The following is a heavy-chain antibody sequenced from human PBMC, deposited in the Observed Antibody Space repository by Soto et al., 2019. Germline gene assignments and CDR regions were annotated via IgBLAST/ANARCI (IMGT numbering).Heavy chain of an antibody. Sequence: PGGSLRLSCTGSGFTFGDFGMSWFRQAPGKGLEWLSFIRSKGYGGTTESAAAARGRFITSRDDSTSIAYLQMKSLKTEDTAVYYCASLTSWSQEYYYGMDVWGQGTTVTVSS. CDR2: IRSKGYGGTT. J-gene: IGHJ6*02. V-gene: IGHV3-49*03. D-gene: IGHD2-2*01. CDR1: GFTFGDFG. CDR3: ASLTSWSQEYYYGMDV.